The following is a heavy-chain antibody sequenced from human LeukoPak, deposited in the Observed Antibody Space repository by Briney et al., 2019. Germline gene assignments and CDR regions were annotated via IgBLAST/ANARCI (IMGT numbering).Heavy chain of an antibody. CDR2: IKQDGSEK. CDR3: ARERDGYAFDI. Sequence: LTGGSLRLSRAASTFTFIRYWMSWVRQAPGKGLEWVANIKQDGSEKYYVDSVKGRFTISRDNAKNSLYLQMNSLRAEDTAVYYCARERDGYAFDIWGQGTMVTVSS. D-gene: IGHD6-25*01. V-gene: IGHV3-7*01. CDR1: TFTFIRYW. J-gene: IGHJ3*02.